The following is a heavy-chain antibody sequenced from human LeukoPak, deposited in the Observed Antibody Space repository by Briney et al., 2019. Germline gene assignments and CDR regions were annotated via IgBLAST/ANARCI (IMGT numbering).Heavy chain of an antibody. CDR2: ISSSGRTK. CDR3: ARGKQSYPDY. J-gene: IGHJ4*02. V-gene: IGHV3-11*01. D-gene: IGHD1/OR15-1a*01. Sequence: GSLRLSCAASGFTFIDYDMSGIGPAPGKGLEGVTYISSSGRTKYTAASVKGRFPISRDNAKNPLYLQMNSLRAEDTAVYYCARGKQSYPDYWGPGTLLTVSS. CDR1: GFTFIDYD.